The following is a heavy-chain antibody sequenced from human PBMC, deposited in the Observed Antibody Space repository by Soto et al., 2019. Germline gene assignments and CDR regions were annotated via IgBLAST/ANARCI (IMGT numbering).Heavy chain of an antibody. CDR1: GGSLSSTHW. Sequence: QVQLRESGPGLVKPSGTLSLTCAVSGGSLSSTHWWSWVRQPPRKGLEWIGEIYHTGTTNYNPSLQSRVTISVDKSNNQFSLNLSSVTAADTAVYYCARDPYYYDSGDKGGFDPWGQGTLVTVSS. V-gene: IGHV4-4*02. CDR3: ARDPYYYDSGDKGGFDP. CDR2: IYHTGTT. D-gene: IGHD3-10*01. J-gene: IGHJ5*02.